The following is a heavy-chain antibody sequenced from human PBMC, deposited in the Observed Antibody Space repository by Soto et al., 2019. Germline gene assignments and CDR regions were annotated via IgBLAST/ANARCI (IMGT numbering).Heavy chain of an antibody. V-gene: IGHV1-69*06. CDR1: GGTFSSYA. D-gene: IGHD2-8*01. Sequence: SGKVSCKASGGTFSSYAISWVRQAPGQGLEWMRGIIPIFGTANYAQKFQGRVTITADKSTSTAYMELSSLRSEDTAVYYCARGRCTNGVCWNWFDPWGQGTLVHRLL. J-gene: IGHJ5*02. CDR2: IIPIFGTA. CDR3: ARGRCTNGVCWNWFDP.